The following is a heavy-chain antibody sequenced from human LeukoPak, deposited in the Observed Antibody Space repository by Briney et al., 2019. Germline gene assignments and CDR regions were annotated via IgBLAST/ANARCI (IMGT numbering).Heavy chain of an antibody. CDR2: IWYDGSNK. D-gene: IGHD3-22*01. J-gene: IGHJ4*02. Sequence: GGSLRLSCAASGFTFSSYGMHWVRQAPGKGLEWVAVIWYDGSNKYYADTVKGRFTISRDNSKNTLYLQMNSLRAEDTAVYYCARATNYYDSSGYQLGGYWGQGTLVTVSS. V-gene: IGHV3-33*01. CDR3: ARATNYYDSSGYQLGGY. CDR1: GFTFSSYG.